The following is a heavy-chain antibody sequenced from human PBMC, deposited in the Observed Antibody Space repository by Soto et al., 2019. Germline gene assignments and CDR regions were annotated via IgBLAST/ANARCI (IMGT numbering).Heavy chain of an antibody. V-gene: IGHV4-34*01. D-gene: IGHD3-9*01. CDR2: INHSGST. CDR1: CGSFSGHY. CDR3: ARWDYDILTGPGAFDI. Sequence: PSETLSLTWAVYCGSFSGHYWSCILQPPGKGLEWIGEINHSGSTNYNPSLKRRGTISVDTSKNQFSLKLSSVTAADTAVYYCARWDYDILTGPGAFDIWGQGTMVT. J-gene: IGHJ3*02.